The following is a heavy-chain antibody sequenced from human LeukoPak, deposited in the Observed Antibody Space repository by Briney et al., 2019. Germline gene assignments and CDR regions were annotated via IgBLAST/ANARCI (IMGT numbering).Heavy chain of an antibody. CDR1: GGSISSYY. V-gene: IGHV4-59*01. Sequence: PSETLSLTCTVSGGSISSYYWSWIRQPPGKGLEWIGYIYYSGSTNYNPSLKSRVTISVDTSKNQFSLKLSSVTAADTAVYYCARVTGDGLFDYWGQGTLVTVSS. CDR2: IYYSGST. D-gene: IGHD7-27*01. J-gene: IGHJ4*02. CDR3: ARVTGDGLFDY.